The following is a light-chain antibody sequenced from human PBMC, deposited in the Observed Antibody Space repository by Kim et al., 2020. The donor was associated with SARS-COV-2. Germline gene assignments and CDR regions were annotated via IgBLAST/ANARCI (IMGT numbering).Light chain of an antibody. CDR1: QDLTNY. CDR2: AAS. J-gene: IGKJ4*01. Sequence: DIQMTQSPSSLSASVGDRVTITCRASQDLTNYLAWYQQRPGKVPQVLIYAASTLQSGVPSRFSGSGSGTDFALTITGLQPEDVATYYCQNYYSAPLTFGGGTNVDIK. V-gene: IGKV1-27*01. CDR3: QNYYSAPLT.